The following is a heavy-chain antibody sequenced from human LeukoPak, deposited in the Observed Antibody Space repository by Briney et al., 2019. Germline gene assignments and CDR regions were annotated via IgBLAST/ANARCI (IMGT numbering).Heavy chain of an antibody. CDR1: GFTFSSYG. CDR2: IWYDGSNK. Sequence: GRSLRLSCAASGFTFSSYGMHWVRQAPGKGLEWVAVIWYDGSNKYYADSVKGRFTISRDNSKNTLYLQMNSLRAEDTAVYYCAREELPYYYDSSGYPYWGQGTLVTVSS. D-gene: IGHD3-22*01. J-gene: IGHJ4*02. V-gene: IGHV3-33*01. CDR3: AREELPYYYDSSGYPY.